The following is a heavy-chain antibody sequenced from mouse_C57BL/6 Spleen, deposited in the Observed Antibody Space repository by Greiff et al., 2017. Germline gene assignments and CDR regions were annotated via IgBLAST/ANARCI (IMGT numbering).Heavy chain of an antibody. CDR3: ARHYSNYEGFAY. CDR2: IYPGGGAT. J-gene: IGHJ3*01. D-gene: IGHD2-5*01. V-gene: IGHV1-82*01. Sequence: QVHVKQSGPELVKPGASVTISCKASGYAFSSSWMNWVKQRPGKGLEWIGRIYPGGGATNYNGKFKGKATLTADKSSSTAYMQLSSLTSEDAAVYFCARHYSNYEGFAYWGQGTLVTVSA. CDR1: GYAFSSSW.